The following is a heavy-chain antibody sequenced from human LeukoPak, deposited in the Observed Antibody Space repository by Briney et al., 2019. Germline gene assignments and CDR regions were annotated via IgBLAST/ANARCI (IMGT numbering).Heavy chain of an antibody. D-gene: IGHD1-14*01. CDR1: GFTFSSYG. CDR2: ISYDGYNI. J-gene: IGHJ6*02. CDR3: ARDPVSSDVYNGMDV. V-gene: IGHV3-30*03. Sequence: GGSLRLSCAASGFTFSSYGMHWVRQAPGKGLDWVAVISYDGYNIYYVDSVKGRFTISRDNSKNTLYLQMNSLRPEDRAVYYCARDPVSSDVYNGMDVWGQGTTVTVSS.